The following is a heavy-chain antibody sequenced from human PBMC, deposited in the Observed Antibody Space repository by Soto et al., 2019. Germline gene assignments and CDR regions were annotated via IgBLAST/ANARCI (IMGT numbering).Heavy chain of an antibody. D-gene: IGHD6-6*01. CDR3: ARVHLVAGSAFYCPLDV. CDR1: GFDLTSSR. CDR2: ISGSGKDT. J-gene: IGHJ6*02. V-gene: IGHV3-21*01. Sequence: PGGSLRLSCVACGFDLTSSRMNWVRQAPGKXLEWVASISGSGKDTFYRHSVKGRFAISRDSAGTSLFLRMDSVKVEDTAVYHCARVHLVAGSAFYCPLDVWGPGTAVTVSS.